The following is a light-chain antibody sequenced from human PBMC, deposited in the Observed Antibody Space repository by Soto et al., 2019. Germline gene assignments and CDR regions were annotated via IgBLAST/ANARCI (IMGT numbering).Light chain of an antibody. CDR1: SSDVGNYNL. CDR3: CSYAGSSTFV. Sequence: QSVLTQPTSVSGSPGQSITISCTGTSSDVGNYNLVSWHQQHPGKAPKLVIFEVSERPSGVSNRFSGSKSGNTASLTISGLQAEDEADYYCCSYAGSSTFVFGTGTKVTV. CDR2: EVS. J-gene: IGLJ1*01. V-gene: IGLV2-23*02.